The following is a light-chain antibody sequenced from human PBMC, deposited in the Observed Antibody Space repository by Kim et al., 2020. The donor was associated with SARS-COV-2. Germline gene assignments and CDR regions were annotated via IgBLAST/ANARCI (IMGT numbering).Light chain of an antibody. V-gene: IGLV2-23*02. Sequence: GQSSTIPSPASGGTVGGHKFVSWYHQHPGKAPQPMIYDVSPRPSGVSTRFSGSKSGNTASLTISGLQAEDESNYYCCSYAGSNDLVFGGGTQLTVL. CDR2: DVS. CDR1: GGTVGGHKF. CDR3: CSYAGSNDLV. J-gene: IGLJ3*02.